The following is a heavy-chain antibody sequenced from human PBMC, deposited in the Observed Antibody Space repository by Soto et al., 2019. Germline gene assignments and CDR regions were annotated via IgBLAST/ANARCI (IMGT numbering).Heavy chain of an antibody. V-gene: IGHV4-4*02. Sequence: QVQLQESGPGLVKPSGTLSLTCAVSGGSISSDNWWSWVRQPPGKGLEWIGEIYHSGSTNYNPSLKSRVTRSVDKSKSQFSLKLSSVTASDTAVYYCARDPYGPREGMDVRGQGTTVTVSS. CDR2: IYHSGST. CDR1: GGSISSDNW. CDR3: ARDPYGPREGMDV. J-gene: IGHJ6*02. D-gene: IGHD3-10*01.